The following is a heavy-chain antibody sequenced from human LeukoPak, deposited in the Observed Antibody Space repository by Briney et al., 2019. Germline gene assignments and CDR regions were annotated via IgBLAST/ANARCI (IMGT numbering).Heavy chain of an antibody. D-gene: IGHD3-3*01. Sequence: GASVKVSCKASGYTFTSYDINWVRQATGQGLEWMGWMNPNSGNTGYAQKFQGRVTMTRNTSISTAYMELSSLRSEDTAVYYCARGALYYDFWSGPDPPIDYWGQGTLVTVSS. CDR3: ARGALYYDFWSGPDPPIDY. V-gene: IGHV1-8*01. CDR2: MNPNSGNT. J-gene: IGHJ4*02. CDR1: GYTFTSYD.